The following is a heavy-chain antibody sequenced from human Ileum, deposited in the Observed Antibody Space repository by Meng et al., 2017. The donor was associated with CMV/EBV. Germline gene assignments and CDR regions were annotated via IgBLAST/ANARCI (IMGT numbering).Heavy chain of an antibody. D-gene: IGHD2-15*01. CDR1: GFTFSSYW. CDR2: INSDGSST. Sequence: GGSLRLSCAASGFTFSSYWMHWVRQAPGKGLVWVSRINSDGSSTSYADSVKGRFTISRDNAKNTLYLQMNSLRAEDTAVYYCARVAGYCGGGHCYGYYFDYWGQGSLVTVSS. CDR3: ARVAGYCGGGHCYGYYFDY. V-gene: IGHV3-74*01. J-gene: IGHJ4*02.